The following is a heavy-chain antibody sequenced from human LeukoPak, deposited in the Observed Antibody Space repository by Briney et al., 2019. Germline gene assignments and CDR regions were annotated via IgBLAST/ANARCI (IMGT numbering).Heavy chain of an antibody. CDR1: GFTFSSYS. CDR2: ISSSSTYI. Sequence: GGSLRLSCGASGFTFSSYSMNWVRQAPGKGLEWVSAISSSSTYIYYADSVKGRFTISRDNAKNSVFLQMNSLRAEDTAVYYCARRGQAAVPTQKDDALDIWGQGTLVTVSS. D-gene: IGHD6-25*01. CDR3: ARRGQAAVPTQKDDALDI. J-gene: IGHJ3*02. V-gene: IGHV3-21*01.